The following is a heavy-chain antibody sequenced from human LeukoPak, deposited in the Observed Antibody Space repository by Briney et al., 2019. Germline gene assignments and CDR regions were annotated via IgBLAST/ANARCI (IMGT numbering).Heavy chain of an antibody. D-gene: IGHD3-22*01. Sequence: SQTLSLTCGISGDSVSSKSVVCNCIRQSPSRGLEWLVRTYYRSKWYNDYAVSVKSRITINPDTSKNQFSLQLNSVTPEDTAVYYCARGFSGSMDVWGQGTTVTVSS. CDR1: GDSVSSKSVV. CDR2: TYYRSKWYN. J-gene: IGHJ6*02. CDR3: ARGFSGSMDV. V-gene: IGHV6-1*01.